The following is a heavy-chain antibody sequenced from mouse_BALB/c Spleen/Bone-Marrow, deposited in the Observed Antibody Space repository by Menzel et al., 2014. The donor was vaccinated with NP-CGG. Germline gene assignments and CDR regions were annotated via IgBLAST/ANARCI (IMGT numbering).Heavy chain of an antibody. Sequence: EVQLQQSGPGLVKPSQSLSLTCTVTGYSITSDSAWNWIRQFPGNKLEWMAYISYSGSTTYNPSLKSRISITRDTSKNQVFLRLNSVTTEDTATYYCARRGYYGTFLFAYWGQGTLVTVSA. D-gene: IGHD2-1*01. CDR2: ISYSGST. V-gene: IGHV3-2*02. CDR3: ARRGYYGTFLFAY. J-gene: IGHJ3*01. CDR1: GYSITSDSA.